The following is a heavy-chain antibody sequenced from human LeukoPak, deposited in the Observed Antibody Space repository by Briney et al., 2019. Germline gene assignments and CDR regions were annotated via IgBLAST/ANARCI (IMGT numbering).Heavy chain of an antibody. V-gene: IGHV3-23*01. CDR2: ISFSGDNGGDNT. CDR3: VGTFTIFGVVSTIA. D-gene: IGHD3-3*01. CDR1: GFTFTSYA. Sequence: GGSLRLSCAASGFTFTSYAMNWVRQAPGKGLEWVSSISFSGDNGGDNTYYADSVRGRFSISRDNSQNTVFLQMSSLRVDDTAAYYCVGTFTIFGVVSTIAWGQGTLVTVSS. J-gene: IGHJ4*02.